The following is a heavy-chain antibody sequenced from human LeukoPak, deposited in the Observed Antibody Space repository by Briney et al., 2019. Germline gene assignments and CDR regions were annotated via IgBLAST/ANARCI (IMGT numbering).Heavy chain of an antibody. CDR3: AELEPFNY. Sequence: SETLSLTCTVSGGSISSSSYYWGWIRQPPGRGVEWIGSIYYSGSTYYNPSLKSRVTISVDTSKNQFSLKLSSVTAADTAVYYCAELEPFNYWGQGTLVTVSP. CDR2: IYYSGST. D-gene: IGHD1-1*01. V-gene: IGHV4-39*01. CDR1: GGSISSSSYY. J-gene: IGHJ4*02.